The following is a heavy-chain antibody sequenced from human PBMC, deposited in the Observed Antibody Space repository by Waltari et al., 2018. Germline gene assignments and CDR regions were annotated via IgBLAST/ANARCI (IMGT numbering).Heavy chain of an antibody. D-gene: IGHD2-15*01. CDR2: SNAGNGDT. V-gene: IGHV1-3*01. CDR1: GYTFSDYA. J-gene: IGHJ4*02. CDR3: ARGSYCSGNSCYLRTPGRFDY. Sequence: QVQLVQSGAEVKNPGASVKVCCKASGYTFSDYAVAWVRQAPGQGLEWMGWSNAGNGDTKYSRKFQGRVTITRDSSASTAYMQLSSLTSEDTALYYCARGSYCSGNSCYLRTPGRFDYWGQGTLVTVSS.